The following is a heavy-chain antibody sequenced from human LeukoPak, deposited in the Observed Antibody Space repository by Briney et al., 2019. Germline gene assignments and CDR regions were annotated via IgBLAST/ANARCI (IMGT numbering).Heavy chain of an antibody. D-gene: IGHD2-2*01. CDR1: GGSISSYY. CDR3: ARGHCSSTSCPGHYYYYYMDV. V-gene: IGHV4-59*01. J-gene: IGHJ6*03. Sequence: PSETLSLTCTVSGGSISSYYWSWLRQPPGKGLEWIGYIYYSGSTNYNPSLKSRVTISVDTSKNQFSLKLSSVTAADTAVYYCARGHCSSTSCPGHYYYYYMDVWGKGTTVTVSS. CDR2: IYYSGST.